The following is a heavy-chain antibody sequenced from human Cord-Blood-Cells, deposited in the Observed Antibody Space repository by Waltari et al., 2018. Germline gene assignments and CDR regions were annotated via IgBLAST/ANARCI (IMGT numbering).Heavy chain of an antibody. V-gene: IGHV3-30*18. CDR3: AKDGTGDDARFDY. Sequence: QVQLVESGGGVVQPGRSLRLSWAASGFTFSSYGLHWVRQAPGKGLEWVAVISYDGSNKYYADSVKGRFTISRDNSKNTLYLQMNSLRAEDTAVYYCAKDGTGDDARFDYWGQGTLVTVSS. D-gene: IGHD7-27*01. CDR2: ISYDGSNK. J-gene: IGHJ4*02. CDR1: GFTFSSYG.